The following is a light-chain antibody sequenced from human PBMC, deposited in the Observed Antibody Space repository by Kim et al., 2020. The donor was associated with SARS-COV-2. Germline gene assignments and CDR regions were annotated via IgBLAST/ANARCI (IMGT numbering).Light chain of an antibody. J-gene: IGLJ2*01. Sequence: SSELTQDPAVSVALGQTVRITCQGDSLRRYYASWYQQKPGQAPVLVIYGKNNRPSGIPDRFSGSNSGNTASLTISGAQAEDEADFYCNFRDTSGNVVFGGGTKLTVL. CDR1: SLRRYY. V-gene: IGLV3-19*01. CDR3: NFRDTSGNVV. CDR2: GKN.